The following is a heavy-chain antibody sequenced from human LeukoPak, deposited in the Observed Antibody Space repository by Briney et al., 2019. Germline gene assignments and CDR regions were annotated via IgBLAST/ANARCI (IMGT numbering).Heavy chain of an antibody. D-gene: IGHD3-10*01. V-gene: IGHV3-30*18. Sequence: GGSLRLSCTASGFTLSNFGMHWVRQAPGKGLEWVAVISDDGSNTFYADSVKGRFTISRDNSKNTLYLQLNSLRPEDTAVYYCAKDADKATIIYRYFDLWGRGTLVTVYS. J-gene: IGHJ2*01. CDR3: AKDADKATIIYRYFDL. CDR1: GFTLSNFG. CDR2: ISDDGSNT.